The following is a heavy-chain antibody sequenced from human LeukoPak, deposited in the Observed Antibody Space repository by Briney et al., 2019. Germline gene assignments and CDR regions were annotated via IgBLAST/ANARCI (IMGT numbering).Heavy chain of an antibody. V-gene: IGHV1-46*01. D-gene: IGHD2-8*02. CDR1: GYTFSSFY. Sequence: ASVKVSCKASGYTFSSFYMHWVRQAPGQGLEWMGVINPTGGSTSYAQKFQGRVTMTTDTSTSTVYMELSSLRSEDTAVYYCARDHSTGGNWGQGTLVTVSS. CDR2: INPTGGST. CDR3: ARDHSTGGN. J-gene: IGHJ4*02.